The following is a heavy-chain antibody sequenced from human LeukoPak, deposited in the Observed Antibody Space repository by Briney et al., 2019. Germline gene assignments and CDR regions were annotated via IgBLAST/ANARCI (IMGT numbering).Heavy chain of an antibody. CDR1: GGSISSYY. Sequence: SETLSLTCTVSGGSISSYYWSWIRQPPGKGLEWIGYIYYSGSTNYSPSLKSRVTISVDTSKNQFSLKLSSVTAADTAVYYCARGYESGGWYYYYYGMDVWGQGTTVTVSS. CDR3: ARGYESGGWYYYYYGMDV. CDR2: IYYSGST. V-gene: IGHV4-59*01. D-gene: IGHD6-19*01. J-gene: IGHJ6*02.